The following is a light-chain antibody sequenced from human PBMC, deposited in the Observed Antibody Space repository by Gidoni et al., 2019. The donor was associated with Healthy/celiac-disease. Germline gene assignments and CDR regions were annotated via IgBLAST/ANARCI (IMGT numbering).Light chain of an antibody. V-gene: IGKV1-5*01. CDR3: QQDNSYWT. CDR1: QRISSW. CDR2: DAS. J-gene: IGKJ1*01. Sequence: DIQMTQSPSTLSASVGDSVTITCRASQRISSWLAWYQQKPGKAPKLLIYDASSLESGVPSRFSGSGSGTEFTLTISSLQPDDFATYYCQQDNSYWTFGQGTKVEIK.